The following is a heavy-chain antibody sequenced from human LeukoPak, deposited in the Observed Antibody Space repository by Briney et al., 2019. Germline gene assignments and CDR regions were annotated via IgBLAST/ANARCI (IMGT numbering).Heavy chain of an antibody. CDR3: ATQWLLLGYVDY. CDR1: GGSISSSSYY. D-gene: IGHD3-22*01. CDR2: IYYSGST. V-gene: IGHV4-39*07. J-gene: IGHJ4*02. Sequence: PSETLSLTCTVSGGSISSSSYYWGWIRQPPGKGLEWIGSIYYSGSTYYNPSLKSRVAISVDTSKNQFSLKLSSVTAADTAVYYCATQWLLLGYVDYWGQGTLVTVSS.